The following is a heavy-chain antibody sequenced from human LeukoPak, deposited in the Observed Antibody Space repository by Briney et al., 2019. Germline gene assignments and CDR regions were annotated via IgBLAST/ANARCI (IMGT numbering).Heavy chain of an antibody. D-gene: IGHD3-10*01. V-gene: IGHV4-59*08. CDR3: ASFSWGSGSYIQEGIWSWFDP. Sequence: SETLSLNCTVSGGSVSSYYWSWIRQPPGKGLEWIGYINYSGNTNYNPSLKSRVTISVDTSKNQFSLKLSSVTAADTAVYYCASFSWGSGSYIQEGIWSWFDPWGQGTLVTVSS. CDR2: INYSGNT. CDR1: GGSVSSYY. J-gene: IGHJ5*02.